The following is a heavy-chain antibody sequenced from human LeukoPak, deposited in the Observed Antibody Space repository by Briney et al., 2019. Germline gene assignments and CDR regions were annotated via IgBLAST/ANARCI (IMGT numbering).Heavy chain of an antibody. V-gene: IGHV3-23*01. CDR3: AKDRAYSVYYMDV. CDR2: IGGSGGGT. D-gene: IGHD2-15*01. Sequence: GGSLRLSCEASGFKFSDYSMSWVRQVPGKGLEWVAGIGGSGGGTYYGDSVKGRFTISRDNSKNTLYLQMNSLRAEDTAVYYCAKDRAYSVYYMDVWGKGTTVTVSS. J-gene: IGHJ6*03. CDR1: GFKFSDYS.